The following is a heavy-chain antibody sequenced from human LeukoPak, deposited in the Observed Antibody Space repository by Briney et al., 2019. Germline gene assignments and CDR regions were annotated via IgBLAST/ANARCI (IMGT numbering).Heavy chain of an antibody. CDR3: SGNYYYYYYYMDV. CDR2: IYHSGST. J-gene: IGHJ6*03. Sequence: PSETLSLTCTVSGYSISSGYYWGWIRQPPGKGLEWIGSIYHSGSTYYNPSLKSRVTISVDTSKNQFSLKLSSVTAADTAVYYCSGNYYYYYYYMDVWGKGTTVTVSS. CDR1: GYSISSGYY. D-gene: IGHD1-7*01. V-gene: IGHV4-38-2*02.